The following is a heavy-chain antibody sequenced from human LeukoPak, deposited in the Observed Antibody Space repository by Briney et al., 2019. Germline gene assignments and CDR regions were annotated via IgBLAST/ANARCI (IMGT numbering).Heavy chain of an antibody. V-gene: IGHV1-69*13. Sequence: GASVKVSCKASGGTFSSYAISWVRQAPGQGLEWMGGIIPIFGTANYAQKFQGRVTITADESTSTAYMALSSLRSEDTAVYYCARDRCSSTSCYRTYYFDYWGQGTLVTVSS. CDR1: GGTFSSYA. CDR3: ARDRCSSTSCYRTYYFDY. J-gene: IGHJ4*02. D-gene: IGHD2-2*01. CDR2: IIPIFGTA.